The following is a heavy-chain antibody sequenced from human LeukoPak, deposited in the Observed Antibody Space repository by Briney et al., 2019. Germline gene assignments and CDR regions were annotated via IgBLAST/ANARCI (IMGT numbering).Heavy chain of an antibody. Sequence: AVKVSFKSSGGTFSSYPISWVRQPPGQGREWVGGIIPIFGTANYAQKFQGRITITTDESTRPAYMEMSSLRNEETAVYYCASGPPDILTGSYYYYYIDVWGKGTTLTISS. D-gene: IGHD3-9*01. CDR3: ASGPPDILTGSYYYYYIDV. CDR1: GGTFSSYP. CDR2: IIPIFGTA. V-gene: IGHV1-69*05. J-gene: IGHJ6*03.